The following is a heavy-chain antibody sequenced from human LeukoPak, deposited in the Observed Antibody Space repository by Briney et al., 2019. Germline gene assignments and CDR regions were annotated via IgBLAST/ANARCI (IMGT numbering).Heavy chain of an antibody. J-gene: IGHJ4*02. Sequence: SETLSLTCTVSGGSISSSAYYWGWIRQPPGKGLEWIGSMFYSGSTNYNPSLKSRVTIAVGTSKNQFSLKLSSVTAADTAVYYCARIGASSWYYFDYWGQGTLVTVSS. D-gene: IGHD6-13*01. CDR1: GGSISSSAYY. CDR3: ARIGASSWYYFDY. CDR2: MFYSGST. V-gene: IGHV4-39*01.